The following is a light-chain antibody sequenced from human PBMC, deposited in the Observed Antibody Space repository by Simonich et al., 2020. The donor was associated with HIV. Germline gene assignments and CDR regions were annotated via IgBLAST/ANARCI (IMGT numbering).Light chain of an antibody. CDR1: SSDVGGYKY. V-gene: IGLV2-11*01. CDR2: DVS. CDR3: CSYAGSYTLV. J-gene: IGLJ2*01. Sequence: QSALTQPPSASGSPGQSVTISCTGTSSDVGGYKYVSWYQQNPGKAPKLMIYDVSKRPSGVPDRFSGSKSGNTASLTISGLQAEDEADYYCCSYAGSYTLVFGGGTKLTVL.